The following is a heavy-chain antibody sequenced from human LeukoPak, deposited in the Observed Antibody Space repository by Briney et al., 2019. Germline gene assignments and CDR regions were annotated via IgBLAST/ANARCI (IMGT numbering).Heavy chain of an antibody. CDR1: GFTFSLYG. CDR2: ISYHGNNE. CDR3: ARCPESSGYYYELDS. Sequence: GRSLRLPCAASGFTFSLYGMHWVRQAPGKGLGWVAVISYHGNNEYYADSVKGRFTISRDNSKNTLYLQMNSLTAEDTAVYYCARCPESSGYYYELDSWGQGTLVTVSS. V-gene: IGHV3-30*03. J-gene: IGHJ4*02. D-gene: IGHD3-22*01.